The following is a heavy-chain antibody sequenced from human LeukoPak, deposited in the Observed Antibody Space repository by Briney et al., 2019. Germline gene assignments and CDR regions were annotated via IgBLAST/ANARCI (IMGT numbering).Heavy chain of an antibody. D-gene: IGHD3-3*01. Sequence: GGSLRLSCAASGFTFGSYAMHWVRQAPGKGLEWVALISFDESNKYYADSVKGRFTISRDNYKNTLYLQMNSLRDEDTAVYYCAKDGYDFWSGYYDYWGQGTLVTVSS. CDR1: GFTFGSYA. CDR2: ISFDESNK. V-gene: IGHV3-30*18. CDR3: AKDGYDFWSGYYDY. J-gene: IGHJ4*02.